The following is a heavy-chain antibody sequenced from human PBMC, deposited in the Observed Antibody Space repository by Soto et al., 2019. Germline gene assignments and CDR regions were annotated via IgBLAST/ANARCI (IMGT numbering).Heavy chain of an antibody. V-gene: IGHV1-2*04. CDR1: GYTFTGYY. CDR3: AREKYYYYYGMDV. CDR2: INPNSGGT. J-gene: IGHJ6*02. Sequence: GASVKVSCKASGYTFTGYYMHWVRQASGQGLEWMGWINPNSGGTNYAQKFQGWVTMTRDTSISTAYMELSRLRSDDTAVYYCAREKYYYYYGMDVWGQGTTVTVSS.